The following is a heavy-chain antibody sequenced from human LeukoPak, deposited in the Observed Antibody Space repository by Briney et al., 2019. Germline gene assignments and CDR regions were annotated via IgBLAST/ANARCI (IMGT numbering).Heavy chain of an antibody. V-gene: IGHV1-69*13. D-gene: IGHD5-12*01. CDR3: ARDGGYDYAFDY. CDR1: GGTFSSYA. Sequence: GASVTVSCTASGGTFSSYAISWVRQAPGQGLEWMGGIIPIFGTANYAKKFQGRVTITADESTSTAYMELSSLRSEDTAVYYCARDGGYDYAFDYWGQGTLVTVSS. J-gene: IGHJ4*02. CDR2: IIPIFGTA.